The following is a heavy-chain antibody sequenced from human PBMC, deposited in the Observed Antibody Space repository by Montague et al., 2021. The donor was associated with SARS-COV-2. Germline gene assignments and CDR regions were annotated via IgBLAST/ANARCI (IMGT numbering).Heavy chain of an antibody. CDR1: GDSVNRNY. CDR3: ARVRQWLVPFDY. Sequence: SETLSLTCSVSGDSVNRNYWSWVRQPPGKGLEWIGSIYYSGSTYYNPSLKSRVTISVDTSKNQVSLKLNSVTAADTAVYYCARVRQWLVPFDYWGQGTLVTVSS. V-gene: IGHV4-59*02. CDR2: IYYSGST. D-gene: IGHD6-19*01. J-gene: IGHJ4*02.